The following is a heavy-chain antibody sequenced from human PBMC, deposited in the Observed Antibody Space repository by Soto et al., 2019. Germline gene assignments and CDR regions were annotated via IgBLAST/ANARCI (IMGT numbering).Heavy chain of an antibody. CDR1: GFTFSSYA. CDR2: ISYDGSNK. J-gene: IGHJ4*02. Sequence: GGSLRLSRAASGFTFSSYAMHWVRQAPGKGLEWVAVISYDGSNKYYADSVKGRFTISRDNSKNTLYLQMNSLRAEDTAVYYCARDMLSSNWNLDYWGQGTLVTVSS. CDR3: ARDMLSSNWNLDY. D-gene: IGHD1-1*01. V-gene: IGHV3-30-3*01.